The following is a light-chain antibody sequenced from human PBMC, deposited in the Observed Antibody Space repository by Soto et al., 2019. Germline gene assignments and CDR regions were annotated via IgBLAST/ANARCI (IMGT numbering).Light chain of an antibody. V-gene: IGLV2-11*01. J-gene: IGLJ3*02. CDR1: SSDVGGYNL. CDR2: KVN. CDR3: FSYAGRFMFV. Sequence: QSVLTQPRSVSGSPGQSVSISCTGTSSDVGGYNLVSWYQQYPGKAPKLMIYKVNKRPSGVPDRFSGSKSGNTASLSISGLQAEDEADYYCFSYAGRFMFVFGGGTKLTVL.